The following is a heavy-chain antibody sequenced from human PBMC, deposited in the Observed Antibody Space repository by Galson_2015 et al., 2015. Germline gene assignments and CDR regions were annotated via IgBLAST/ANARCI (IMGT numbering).Heavy chain of an antibody. V-gene: IGHV3-48*03. CDR3: AKTTVAAGSSWYMDA. CDR1: AFAFSIYE. CDR2: ITSTGDTT. J-gene: IGHJ6*03. Sequence: PLRLSCAASAFAFSIYEMNWIRQAPGKGLEWVSYITSTGDTTYYADSVKGQFTVSRDNAKNSLFLRMNSLRAEDTALYYCAKTTVAAGSSWYMDAWGKGTTVTVSS. D-gene: IGHD4-23*01.